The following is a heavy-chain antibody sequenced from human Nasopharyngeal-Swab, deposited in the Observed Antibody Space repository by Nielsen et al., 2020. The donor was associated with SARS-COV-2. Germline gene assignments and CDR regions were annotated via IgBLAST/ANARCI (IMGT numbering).Heavy chain of an antibody. D-gene: IGHD4-17*01. CDR2: ISPTSDYI. CDR1: GFTFSRYT. CDR3: VRGSYGHYDS. J-gene: IGHJ5*01. Sequence: GESLKISCAASGFTFSRYTMNWVRQAPGKGLEWVSSISPTSDYIYYAASVKGRFTISRDNAKNSLFLQMNSLRAEETAIYYCVRGSYGHYDSWGQGALITVSS. V-gene: IGHV3-21*06.